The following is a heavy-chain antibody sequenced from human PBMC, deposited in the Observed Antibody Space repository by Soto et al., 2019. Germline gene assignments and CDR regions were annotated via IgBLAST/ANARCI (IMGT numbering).Heavy chain of an antibody. CDR3: ASHGYSSGWDYFDY. Sequence: ASVKVSCKVSGYTLTELSMHWVRQAPGKGLEWMGGFDPEDGETIYAQKFQGRVTMTADTSTDTAYMELRSLRSDDTAVYYCASHGYSSGWDYFDYWGQGTLVTLSS. V-gene: IGHV1-24*01. CDR2: FDPEDGET. D-gene: IGHD6-19*01. J-gene: IGHJ4*02. CDR1: GYTLTELS.